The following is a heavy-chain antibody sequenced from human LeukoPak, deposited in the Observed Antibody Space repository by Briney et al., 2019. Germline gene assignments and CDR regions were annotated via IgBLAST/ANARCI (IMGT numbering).Heavy chain of an antibody. D-gene: IGHD3-10*01. J-gene: IGHJ4*02. Sequence: GGSLRLSCAASGFTFSSYAMHWVRQAPGKGLEWVAVISYDGSNKYYADSVKGRFTISRDNSKNTLYLQMNSLRAEDTAVYYCAKLTELHYYGSGRGYFDYWGQGTLVTVSS. CDR2: ISYDGSNK. CDR3: AKLTELHYYGSGRGYFDY. CDR1: GFTFSSYA. V-gene: IGHV3-30*04.